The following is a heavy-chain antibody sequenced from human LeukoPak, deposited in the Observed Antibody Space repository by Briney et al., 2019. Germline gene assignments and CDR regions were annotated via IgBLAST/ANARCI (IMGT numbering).Heavy chain of an antibody. CDR3: ARWSRGVAAAQRRINYYYGMDV. CDR2: IYSGDSDT. J-gene: IGHJ6*02. V-gene: IGHV5-51*01. CDR1: GYSSTSHW. D-gene: IGHD6-13*01. Sequence: GEALKISSKGSGYSSTSHWIGWGRHMPGKGLVWMGIIYSGDSDTRYSPYSQGQVTTTAEESISTAFLQWSRLKAADTAMYYCARWSRGVAAAQRRINYYYGMDVWGQGTTVTVSS.